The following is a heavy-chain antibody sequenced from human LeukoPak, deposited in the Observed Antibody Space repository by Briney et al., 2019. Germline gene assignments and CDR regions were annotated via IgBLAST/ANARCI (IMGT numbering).Heavy chain of an antibody. D-gene: IGHD4-17*01. Sequence: GGSLRLSCAASGFTLSSYSMNWIRQAPGKGLEWVSSISSSTSYIYYADSVKGRFTISKDNAKYSLYLQMNSLRAEDTAVYYCARAGGSTVSHSDYWGQGTLVTVSS. CDR1: GFTLSSYS. CDR3: ARAGGSTVSHSDY. V-gene: IGHV3-21*01. CDR2: ISSSTSYI. J-gene: IGHJ4*02.